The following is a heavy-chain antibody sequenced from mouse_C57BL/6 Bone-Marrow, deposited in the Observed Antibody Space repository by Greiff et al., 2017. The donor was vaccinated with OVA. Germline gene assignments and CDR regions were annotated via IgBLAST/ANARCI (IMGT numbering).Heavy chain of an antibody. J-gene: IGHJ1*03. V-gene: IGHV5-16*01. D-gene: IGHD1-1*01. Sequence: DVHLVESEGGLVQPGSSMKLSCTASGFTFSDYYMAWVRQVPEKGLEWVANINYDGSSTYYLDSLKSRFIISRDNAKNILYLQMSSLKSEDTATYYCARERGVFITTVVDWYFDVWGTGTTVTVSS. CDR1: GFTFSDYY. CDR2: INYDGSST. CDR3: ARERGVFITTVVDWYFDV.